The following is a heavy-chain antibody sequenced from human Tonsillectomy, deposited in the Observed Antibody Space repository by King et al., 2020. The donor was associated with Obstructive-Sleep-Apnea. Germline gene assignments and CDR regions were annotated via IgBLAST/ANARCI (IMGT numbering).Heavy chain of an antibody. Sequence: VQLQQWGAGLLKPSETLSLSCAVYGGSFSDYYWSWIRQPPGKGLEWIGEINHSGSTNYNASLKSRVTISVDMSKNQFSLKLTSVTAADTAVYYCARGSGAADVNWFDHWGQGALVTVSS. CDR2: INHSGST. J-gene: IGHJ5*02. D-gene: IGHD6-13*01. V-gene: IGHV4-34*01. CDR1: GGSFSDYY. CDR3: ARGSGAADVNWFDH.